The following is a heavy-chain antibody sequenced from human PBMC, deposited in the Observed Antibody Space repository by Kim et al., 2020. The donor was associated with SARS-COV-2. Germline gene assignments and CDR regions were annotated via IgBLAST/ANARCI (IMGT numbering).Heavy chain of an antibody. CDR3: AVPASNSYFDY. V-gene: IGHV4-34*01. CDR2: T. D-gene: IGHD2-2*01. Sequence: TNYTPSLKGRVTISVDTSKNQFALKLRSVTAADTAVYYCAVPASNSYFDYWGQGTLVTVSS. J-gene: IGHJ4*02.